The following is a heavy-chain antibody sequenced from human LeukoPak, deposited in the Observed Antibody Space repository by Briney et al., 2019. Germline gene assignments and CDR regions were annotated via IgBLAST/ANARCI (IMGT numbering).Heavy chain of an antibody. J-gene: IGHJ4*02. D-gene: IGHD5-18*01. V-gene: IGHV3-23*01. CDR3: WKGSRRGYSYGLEY. Sequence: GGSLRLSCVASGFTFSSYGMTWVRQAPGKGPEWVSVISSSAGSTYYADSVKGRVTISRDNSKNTLYLQMNSLRAEDTAVNYCWKGSRRGYSYGLEYWGQGTLVTVSS. CDR2: ISSSAGST. CDR1: GFTFSSYG.